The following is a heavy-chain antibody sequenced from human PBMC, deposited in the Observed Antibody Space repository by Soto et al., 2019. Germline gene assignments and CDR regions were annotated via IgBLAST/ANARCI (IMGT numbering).Heavy chain of an antibody. CDR3: ARMRSNLFDP. V-gene: IGHV4-4*07. Sequence: ETLSLTCTFSGGSISRYYWSWIRQPAGKGLEWIGRIYASGVTNYNPSLKSRITMSVDTSRNHFSLKLTSVTAADTAVYYCARMRSNLFDPWGQGTLVTVSS. J-gene: IGHJ5*02. CDR2: IYASGVT. D-gene: IGHD1-26*01. CDR1: GGSISRYY.